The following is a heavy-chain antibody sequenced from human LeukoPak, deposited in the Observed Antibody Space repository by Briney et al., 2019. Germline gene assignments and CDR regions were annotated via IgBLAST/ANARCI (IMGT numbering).Heavy chain of an antibody. CDR2: INHSGST. CDR1: GGSFSGYY. Sequence: PSETLSLTCAVYGGSFSGYYWSWPRQPPGKGLEWIGEINHSGSTNYNPSLKSRVTISVDTSKNQFSLKLSSVTAADTAVYYCAGSMGPGYYSDYWGQGTLVTVSS. CDR3: AGSMGPGYYSDY. D-gene: IGHD2/OR15-2a*01. V-gene: IGHV4-34*01. J-gene: IGHJ4*02.